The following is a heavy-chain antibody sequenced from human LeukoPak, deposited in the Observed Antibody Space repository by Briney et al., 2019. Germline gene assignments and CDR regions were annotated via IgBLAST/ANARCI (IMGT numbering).Heavy chain of an antibody. D-gene: IGHD1-26*01. V-gene: IGHV4-59*01. CDR3: ARVLDGSYGNYYYMDV. Sequence: SETLSLTCTVSGASISSYYWSWIRQPPGKGLEWIGYIYYSGSTNYNPSLKSRVTISVDTSKNQFSLKLSSVTAADTAVYYCARVLDGSYGNYYYMDVWGKGTTVTVSS. CDR2: IYYSGST. CDR1: GASISSYY. J-gene: IGHJ6*03.